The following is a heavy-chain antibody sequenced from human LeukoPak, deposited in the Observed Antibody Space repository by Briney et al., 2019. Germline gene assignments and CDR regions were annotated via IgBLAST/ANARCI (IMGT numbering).Heavy chain of an antibody. Sequence: PSETLSLTCTVSGGSISSYYWSWIRQPPGKGLEWIGEINHSGSTNYNPSLKSRVTISVDTSKNQFSLKLSSVTAADTAVYYCARSAVAGSLDYWGQGTLVTVSS. V-gene: IGHV4-34*01. J-gene: IGHJ4*02. D-gene: IGHD6-19*01. CDR1: GGSISSYY. CDR2: INHSGST. CDR3: ARSAVAGSLDY.